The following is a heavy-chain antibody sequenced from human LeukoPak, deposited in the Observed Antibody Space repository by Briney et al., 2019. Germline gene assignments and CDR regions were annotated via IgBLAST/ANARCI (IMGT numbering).Heavy chain of an antibody. V-gene: IGHV4-34*01. D-gene: IGHD6-13*01. Sequence: GTLRLSCEASGFTFSTYGMSWIRQPPGKGLEWIGEINHSGSTNYNPSLKSRVTISVDTSKNQFSLKLSSVTAADTAVYYCARGGLIAAAGPADFDPWGQGTLVTVSS. CDR3: ARGGLIAAAGPADFDP. CDR1: GFTFSTYG. CDR2: INHSGST. J-gene: IGHJ5*02.